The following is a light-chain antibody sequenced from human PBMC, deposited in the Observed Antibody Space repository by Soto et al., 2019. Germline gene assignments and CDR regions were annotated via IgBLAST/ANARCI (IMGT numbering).Light chain of an antibody. CDR3: CSYAGSGTPYV. J-gene: IGLJ1*01. CDR2: VVG. CDR1: SSDVGSYNL. V-gene: IGLV2-23*02. Sequence: QSVLTQPASVSGSPGQSITISCTGTSSDVGSYNLVSWYQHHPGKAPKLMIYVVGKRPSGVSSRFYGSKSGNTASLTISGLQAEDEADYYCCSYAGSGTPYVFGTGTKLTVL.